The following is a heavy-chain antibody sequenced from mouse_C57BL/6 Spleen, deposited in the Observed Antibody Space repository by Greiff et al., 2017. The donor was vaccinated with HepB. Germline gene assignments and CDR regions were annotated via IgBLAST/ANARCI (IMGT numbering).Heavy chain of an antibody. Sequence: QVQLQQPGAELVKPGASVKMSCKASGYTFTSYWITWVKQRPGQGLEWIGDIYPGSGSTNYNEKFKSKATLTVDTSSSTAYMQLSSLTSEDSAVYYCASAYYYGSNPYAMDYWGQGTSVTVSS. D-gene: IGHD1-1*01. V-gene: IGHV1-55*01. CDR2: IYPGSGST. CDR3: ASAYYYGSNPYAMDY. J-gene: IGHJ4*01. CDR1: GYTFTSYW.